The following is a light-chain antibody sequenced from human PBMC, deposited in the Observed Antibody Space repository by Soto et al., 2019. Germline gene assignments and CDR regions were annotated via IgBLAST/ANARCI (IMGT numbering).Light chain of an antibody. Sequence: QSALTQPASVSGSPGQSITISCTGTSGDIGNYDYVSWYQQHPGKAPKLMIYEVTKRPLGVPDRFSGSKSGNTASLTVSGLQAEDEADYYCSSYAGSNNPYVFGTGTKVTVL. CDR1: SGDIGNYDY. V-gene: IGLV2-8*01. J-gene: IGLJ1*01. CDR3: SSYAGSNNPYV. CDR2: EVT.